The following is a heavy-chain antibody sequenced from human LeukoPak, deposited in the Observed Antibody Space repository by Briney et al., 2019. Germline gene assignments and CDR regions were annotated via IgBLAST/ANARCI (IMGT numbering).Heavy chain of an antibody. CDR1: GFTFDDYA. D-gene: IGHD6-13*01. J-gene: IGHJ4*02. CDR2: ISWNSGSI. Sequence: PGGSLRLSCAASGFTFDDYAMHWVRQAPGKGLEWVSGISWNSGSIGYADSVKGRFTISRDNAKNSLYLQMKSLRAEDMALYYCAKDSSSWYYFDYWGQGTLVTVSS. V-gene: IGHV3-9*03. CDR3: AKDSSSWYYFDY.